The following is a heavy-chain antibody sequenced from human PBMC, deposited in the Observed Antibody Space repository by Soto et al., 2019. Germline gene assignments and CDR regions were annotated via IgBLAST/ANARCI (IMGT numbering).Heavy chain of an antibody. J-gene: IGHJ3*02. CDR1: GFTFSGSA. D-gene: IGHD2-8*01. CDR3: ARSWYCTNGVCYVDAFDI. V-gene: IGHV3-73*01. CDR2: IRSKANSYAT. Sequence: PGGSLRLSCAASGFTFSGSAMHWVRQASGKGLEWVGRIRSKANSYATAYAASVKGRFTISRDDAKNTAYLQMNSLRAEDTAVYYCARSWYCTNGVCYVDAFDIWGQGTMVTVSS.